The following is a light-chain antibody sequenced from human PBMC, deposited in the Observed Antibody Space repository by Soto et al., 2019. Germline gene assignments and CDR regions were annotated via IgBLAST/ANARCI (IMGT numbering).Light chain of an antibody. J-gene: IGKJ1*01. CDR2: DAS. CDR1: QSVSSY. Sequence: EIVLTQSPATLSLSPGERATISCRASQSVSSYLAWYQQKPGQAPRLLIYDASNRAPGIPARFSGSGSGTDFTLTISSLEPEDFAVYYCQQRSNWPRTFGQGTKVDIK. V-gene: IGKV3-11*01. CDR3: QQRSNWPRT.